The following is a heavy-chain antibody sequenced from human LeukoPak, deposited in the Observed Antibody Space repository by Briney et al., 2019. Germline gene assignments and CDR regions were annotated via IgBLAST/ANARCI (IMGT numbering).Heavy chain of an antibody. D-gene: IGHD1-26*01. V-gene: IGHV3-30*04. CDR3: ARDGGGSPDY. Sequence: GGSLRLSCAASGFTFSSYAMHWVRQAPGKGLEWVAVISYDGSNKYYANSVKGRFTISRDNSKNTLYLQMNSLRAEDMAVYYCARDGGGSPDYWGQGTLVTVSS. CDR2: ISYDGSNK. CDR1: GFTFSSYA. J-gene: IGHJ4*02.